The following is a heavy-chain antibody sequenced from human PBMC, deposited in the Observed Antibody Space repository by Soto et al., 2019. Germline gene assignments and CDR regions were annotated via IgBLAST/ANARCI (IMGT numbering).Heavy chain of an antibody. CDR2: TYYRSKWYN. CDR3: AGQHQWLDS. J-gene: IGHJ4*02. CDR1: GESVSSTSAA. D-gene: IGHD6-19*01. V-gene: IGHV6-1*01. Sequence: PSQTLSLTCAISGESVSSTSAAWNWIRQSPSRGLEWLGRTYYRSKWYNNYAVSVKSRLIINADTSKNQFSLQLNSVSPEDTAVYYCAGQHQWLDSWGQGILVTVSS.